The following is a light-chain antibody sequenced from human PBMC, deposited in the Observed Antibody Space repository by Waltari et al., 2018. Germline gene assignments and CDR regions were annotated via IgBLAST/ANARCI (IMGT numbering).Light chain of an antibody. V-gene: IGLV3-1*01. Sequence: SYELTQPPSVSVSPGQTARITCSGDRVGNKYVSWYQQKSGQSRGLVNYQHNRRPSGNPGRSPGSNSGDTATLTISGTKAMDGADFFCQTWDRASAVFGGGTKLTVL. J-gene: IGLJ3*02. CDR3: QTWDRASAV. CDR1: RVGNKY. CDR2: QHN.